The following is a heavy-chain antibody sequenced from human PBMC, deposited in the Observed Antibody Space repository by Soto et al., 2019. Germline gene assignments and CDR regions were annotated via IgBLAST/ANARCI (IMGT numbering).Heavy chain of an antibody. CDR2: VKQDGSQS. J-gene: IGHJ4*02. Sequence: PGGSLRLSCEASGFTFSRNWMSWIRQAPGKGLEWLANVKQDGSQSYPVDSVKGRFTMSRDNAKNSLFLQMNSLRAEDTAVYYCVRDGCCGWHFDFWGQGTLVTVSS. CDR3: VRDGCCGWHFDF. D-gene: IGHD6-19*01. CDR1: GFTFSRNW. V-gene: IGHV3-7*01.